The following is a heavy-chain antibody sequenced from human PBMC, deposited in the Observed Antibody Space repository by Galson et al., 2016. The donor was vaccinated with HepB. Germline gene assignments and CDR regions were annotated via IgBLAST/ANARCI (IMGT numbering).Heavy chain of an antibody. CDR1: GGSISGYY. CDR3: ARDRDATTVNWYFDL. V-gene: IGHV4-59*01. D-gene: IGHD4-17*01. J-gene: IGHJ2*01. Sequence: SETLSLTCTVSGGSISGYYWSWIRQPPGKRLEWIGHIHYTGSTKYNPSLKSRVTISVDTSKNQFSLKLSSVTAADTAVYYCARDRDATTVNWYFDLWGRGTLVSVSS. CDR2: IHYTGST.